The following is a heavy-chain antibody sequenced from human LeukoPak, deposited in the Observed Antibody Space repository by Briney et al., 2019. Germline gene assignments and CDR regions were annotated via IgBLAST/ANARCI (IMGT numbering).Heavy chain of an antibody. CDR2: INPNSGGT. CDR1: GYTFTGYY. Sequence: ASVTVSCKASGYTFTGYYMHWVRQAPGQGLEWMGWINPNSGGTNYAQKFQGWVTMTRDTSISTAYMELSRLRSDDTAVYYCARGRWLQFSAFDIWGQGTMVTVSS. J-gene: IGHJ3*02. D-gene: IGHD5-24*01. CDR3: ARGRWLQFSAFDI. V-gene: IGHV1-2*04.